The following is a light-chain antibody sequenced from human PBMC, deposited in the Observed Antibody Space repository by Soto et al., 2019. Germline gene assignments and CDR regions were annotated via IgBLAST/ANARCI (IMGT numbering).Light chain of an antibody. CDR1: QSISSW. CDR2: KAS. CDR3: QQYNSYPYT. V-gene: IGKV1-5*03. Sequence: DIQMTQSPSTLSASVGDRVTITCRASQSISSWLAWYQQKPGKAPKLLIYKASSFESGDTSRFSGRGSGTELTVTISSLQPDDFATYYCQQYNSYPYTFGQGTKLEIK. J-gene: IGKJ2*01.